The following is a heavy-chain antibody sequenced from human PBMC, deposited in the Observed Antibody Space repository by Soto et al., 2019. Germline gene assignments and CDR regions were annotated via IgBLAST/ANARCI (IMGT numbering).Heavy chain of an antibody. CDR1: GFTFSSYA. CDR2: ISGSGGST. J-gene: IGHJ5*02. Sequence: EVQLLESGGGLVQPGGSLRLSCAASGFTFSSYAMSWVRQAPGKGLELFSAISGSGGSTYYADSVKGRFSISRDNFQNSVFMELNTLSAEDTAVYYCVKDSPSYNYSHQSFEPWGQGPLVIVSS. CDR3: VKDSPSYNYSHQSFEP. D-gene: IGHD3-16*01. V-gene: IGHV3-23*01.